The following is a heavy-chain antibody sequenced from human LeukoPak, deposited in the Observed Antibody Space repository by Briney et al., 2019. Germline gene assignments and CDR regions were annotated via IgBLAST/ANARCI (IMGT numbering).Heavy chain of an antibody. CDR2: IYSGGST. CDR3: ARVDVGGYCSGGSCYPGDGYYYYMDV. CDR1: GFTVSSNY. Sequence: PGGSLRLSCAASGFTVSSNYMSWVRQAPGKGLEWVSVIYSGGSTYYSDSVKGRFTISRVNSKNTLYLQMNSLRAEDTAVYYCARVDVGGYCSGGSCYPGDGYYYYMDVWGKGTTVTVSS. J-gene: IGHJ6*03. D-gene: IGHD2-15*01. V-gene: IGHV3-53*01.